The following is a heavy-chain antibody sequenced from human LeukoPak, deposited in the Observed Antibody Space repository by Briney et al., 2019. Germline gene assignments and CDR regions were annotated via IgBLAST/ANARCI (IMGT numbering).Heavy chain of an antibody. CDR3: ARGGSGSSGLDY. J-gene: IGHJ4*02. Sequence: GGSLRLSCAASGFSFGNFGMHWVRQAPGKGLEWVTVIWYDGSNKYYADSVKGRFTISRDNPKNTLYLQMNSLRAEDTAVYYCARGGSGSSGLDYWGQGTLVTVSS. D-gene: IGHD3-10*01. CDR2: IWYDGSNK. V-gene: IGHV3-33*01. CDR1: GFSFGNFG.